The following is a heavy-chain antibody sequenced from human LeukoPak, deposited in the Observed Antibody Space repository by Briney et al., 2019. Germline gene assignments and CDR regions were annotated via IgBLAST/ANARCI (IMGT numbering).Heavy chain of an antibody. CDR2: ISSDGGSR. CDR1: EFTFSNYA. J-gene: IGHJ4*02. Sequence: PGGSLRLSCAVSEFTFSNYAMYWVRQSPGKGLEWVAVISSDGGSRYYGDSVKGRFTISRDNAKNSLYLQMNSLRAEDTALYYCARAHGEMATITAFDYWGQGTLVTVSS. CDR3: ARAHGEMATITAFDY. V-gene: IGHV3-30*04. D-gene: IGHD5-24*01.